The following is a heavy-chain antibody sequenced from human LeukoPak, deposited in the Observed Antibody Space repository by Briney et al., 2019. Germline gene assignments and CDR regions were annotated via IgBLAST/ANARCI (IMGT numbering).Heavy chain of an antibody. D-gene: IGHD6-25*01. V-gene: IGHV1-2*02. J-gene: IGHJ4*02. Sequence: ASVKVSCKASGYTSTGYYMHWVRQAPGQGLEWMGWINPNSGDTSYAQKFQGRVTMTRDTSMSTAYMELSSLRSDDTAVYYCARAGYRESYYFDYWGQGTLVTVSS. CDR1: GYTSTGYY. CDR3: ARAGYRESYYFDY. CDR2: INPNSGDT.